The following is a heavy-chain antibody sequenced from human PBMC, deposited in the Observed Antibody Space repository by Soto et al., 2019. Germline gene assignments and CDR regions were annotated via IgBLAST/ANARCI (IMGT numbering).Heavy chain of an antibody. CDR1: GGSISGFF. V-gene: IGHV4-4*07. CDR2: VAASGST. CDR3: ARGGSTHYYYGLDV. Sequence: SETLSLTCTVSGGSISGFFWTWFRQPPGMPLEGLGHVAASGSTAYNPSLRSRLSLSLDVSKNRFSLELTSVTAADTATYFCARGGSTHYYYGLDVWGQGTTVTVSS. J-gene: IGHJ6*02.